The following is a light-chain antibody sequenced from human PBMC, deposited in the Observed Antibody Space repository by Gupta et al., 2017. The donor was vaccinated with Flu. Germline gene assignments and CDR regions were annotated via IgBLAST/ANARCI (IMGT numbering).Light chain of an antibody. J-gene: IGLJ1*01. CDR1: GYD. CDR3: QTDDSTLRLYV. CDR2: GNT. V-gene: IGLV1-40*01. Sequence: GYDVHWYQQVPGAAPRLLIYGNTNRPAGVPDRFSGSKAGTSASLAITGLQVEDEADYYCQTDDSTLRLYVFGTGTKVTVL.